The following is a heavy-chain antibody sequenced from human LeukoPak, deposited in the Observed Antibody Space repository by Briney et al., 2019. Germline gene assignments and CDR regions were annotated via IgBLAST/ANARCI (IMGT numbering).Heavy chain of an antibody. J-gene: IGHJ4*02. D-gene: IGHD3-22*01. Sequence: GGSLRLSCAASGFTFSSYWMHWVRQAPGKGLVWVSRINGDGSSTNYADSVKGRFTISRDNAKNTLYLQMNSLRAEDTAIYFCARGIDDSSGSAPYHFDYWGQGTLVTVSS. CDR2: INGDGSST. CDR3: ARGIDDSSGSAPYHFDY. CDR1: GFTFSSYW. V-gene: IGHV3-74*01.